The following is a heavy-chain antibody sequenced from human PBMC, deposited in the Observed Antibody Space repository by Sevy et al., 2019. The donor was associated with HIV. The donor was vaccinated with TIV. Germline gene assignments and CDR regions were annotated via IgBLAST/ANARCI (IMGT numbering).Heavy chain of an antibody. CDR2: IRRKVNIYAT. Sequence: GGSLRLSCAASGFNFSGSTMYWVRQASGKGLEWVGRIRRKVNIYATAYAASVKGRFTIPRDDSKNTAYLQMNGLKTEDTAMYYCSSQRSIAVAGDYFDYWGQGTLVTVSS. CDR1: GFNFSGST. D-gene: IGHD6-19*01. CDR3: SSQRSIAVAGDYFDY. V-gene: IGHV3-73*01. J-gene: IGHJ4*02.